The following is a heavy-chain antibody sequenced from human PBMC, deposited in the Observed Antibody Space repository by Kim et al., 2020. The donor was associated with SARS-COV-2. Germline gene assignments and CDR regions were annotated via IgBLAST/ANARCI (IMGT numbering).Heavy chain of an antibody. CDR2: INHSGST. Sequence: SETLSLTCAVYGGSFSGYYWSWIRQPPGKGLEWIGEINHSGSTNYNPSLKSRVTISVDTSKNQFSLKLSSVTAADTAVYYCARVRGSSWYFRFDPWGQGTLVTVSS. J-gene: IGHJ5*02. CDR1: GGSFSGYY. D-gene: IGHD6-13*01. V-gene: IGHV4-34*01. CDR3: ARVRGSSWYFRFDP.